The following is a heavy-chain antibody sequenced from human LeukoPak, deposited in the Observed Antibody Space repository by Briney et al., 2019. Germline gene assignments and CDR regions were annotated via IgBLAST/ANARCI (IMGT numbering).Heavy chain of an antibody. CDR1: GFTVSSNY. Sequence: PGGSLRLSCAASGFTVSSNYMSWVRQAPGKGLEWVSVIYSGGSTYYADSVKGRFTISRDNSKNTLYLQMNSLRAEDTAVYYCASPSRDSSGYYPTFDYWGQGTLVTVSS. V-gene: IGHV3-53*01. D-gene: IGHD3-22*01. J-gene: IGHJ4*02. CDR3: ASPSRDSSGYYPTFDY. CDR2: IYSGGST.